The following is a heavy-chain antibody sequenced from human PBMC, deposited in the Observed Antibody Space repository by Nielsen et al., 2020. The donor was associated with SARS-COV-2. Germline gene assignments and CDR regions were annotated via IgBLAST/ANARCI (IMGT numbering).Heavy chain of an antibody. CDR1: GFSLSTSGVG. D-gene: IGHD1-1*01. CDR3: ARVNGFVDY. V-gene: IGHV2-5*01. Sequence: SGPTLVKPTQTLTLTCTFSGFSLSTSGVGVGWIRQPPGKALEWLALIYWNDDKRYSPSLKSRLTITKDTSKNQVVLTVTNMDPVDTATYYCARVNGFVDYWGQGTLVTVSS. CDR2: IYWNDDK. J-gene: IGHJ4*02.